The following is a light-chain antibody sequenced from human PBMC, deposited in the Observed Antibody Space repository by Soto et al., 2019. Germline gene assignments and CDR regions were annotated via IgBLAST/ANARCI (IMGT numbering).Light chain of an antibody. Sequence: DVEMTQSPSSVSASVVDRVTITCRASQSISSYLNWYQQKPGQAPKLLIYAATSLQSGVPSRFSGSESGTDFTLTISSLQPEDFAAYYCQQSYSIPQKFGPGTKVDIK. CDR3: QQSYSIPQK. J-gene: IGKJ1*01. CDR2: AAT. V-gene: IGKV1-39*01. CDR1: QSISSY.